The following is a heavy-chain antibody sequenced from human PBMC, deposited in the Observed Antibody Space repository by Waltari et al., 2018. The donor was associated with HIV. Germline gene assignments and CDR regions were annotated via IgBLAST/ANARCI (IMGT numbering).Heavy chain of an antibody. V-gene: IGHV1-69*04. J-gene: IGHJ4*02. Sequence: QVQLVQSGAEVKKPGSSVKVSCKTSGGTFSTYGISWLRQTPGQGLEWMGRLSPVIGTPKYAQNFQGRLTITADKATATAYMDLDSLTSEDTAIYYCARDQYTSDSGCPGVWGQGTLVTVSS. CDR2: LSPVIGTP. CDR3: ARDQYTSDSGCPGV. D-gene: IGHD6-19*01. CDR1: GGTFSTYG.